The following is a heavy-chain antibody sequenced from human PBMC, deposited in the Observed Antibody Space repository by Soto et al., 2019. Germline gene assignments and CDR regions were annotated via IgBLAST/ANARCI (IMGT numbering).Heavy chain of an antibody. J-gene: IGHJ6*02. V-gene: IGHV6-1*01. CDR2: TYYRSKWHN. CDR1: GDGVSSNTAA. D-gene: IGHD2-2*01. Sequence: QVQLRQSGPGLVKPSQTLSLTCVISGDGVSSNTAAWNWIRQSPSRGLEWLGRTYYRSKWHNDYEVSVKSRISVNPDTSKNQFSLQLNSVTPEDTAVYYCARQHSTSTDYYGLDVWGQGTTVTVSS. CDR3: ARQHSTSTDYYGLDV.